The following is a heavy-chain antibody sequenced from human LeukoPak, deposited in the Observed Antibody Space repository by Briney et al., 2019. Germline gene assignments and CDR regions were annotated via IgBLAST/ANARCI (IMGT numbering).Heavy chain of an antibody. V-gene: IGHV3-30*02. CDR1: GFTFTSYG. CDR3: AESYYYDSSGWYFDY. Sequence: PGGSLRLSCAASGFTFTSYGMHWVRQAPGKGLEWVAFIRYDGSNKYYADSVKGRFTISRDNSKNTLYLQMNSLRAEDTALYYCAESYYYDSSGWYFDYWGQGTLVTVSS. D-gene: IGHD3-22*01. CDR2: IRYDGSNK. J-gene: IGHJ4*02.